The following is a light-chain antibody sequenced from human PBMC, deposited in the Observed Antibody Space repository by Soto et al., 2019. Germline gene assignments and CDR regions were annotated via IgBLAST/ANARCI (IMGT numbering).Light chain of an antibody. J-gene: IGKJ5*01. V-gene: IGKV3-11*01. CDR3: QQRDNWPPLT. CDR1: QSVSSY. Sequence: EIVLTQSPATLSLSPGERATLSCRASQSVSSYLAWYQQKPGQAPRLLIYDASNRATGIPARFSGSGSGTDFPLTISSLEPEDFAFYYCQQRDNWPPLTFGQGTRLEIK. CDR2: DAS.